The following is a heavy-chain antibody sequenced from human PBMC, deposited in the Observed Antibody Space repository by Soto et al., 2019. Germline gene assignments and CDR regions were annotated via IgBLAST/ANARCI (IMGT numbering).Heavy chain of an antibody. Sequence: QVQLQQWGAGLLKPSETLSLTCAVYGGSFSGYYWSWIRQPPGKGLEWIGEINHSGSTNYNPSLKGRVTISVDTSKNQFSLKLSSVTAADTAVYYCARGPAVTTYDYYYYMDVWGKGTTVTVSS. D-gene: IGHD4-17*01. J-gene: IGHJ6*03. CDR2: INHSGST. CDR1: GGSFSGYY. V-gene: IGHV4-34*01. CDR3: ARGPAVTTYDYYYYMDV.